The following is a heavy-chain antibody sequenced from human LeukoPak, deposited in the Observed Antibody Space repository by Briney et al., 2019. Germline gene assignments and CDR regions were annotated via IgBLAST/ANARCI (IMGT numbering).Heavy chain of an antibody. CDR2: FDPEDGET. CDR1: GYTLTELS. V-gene: IGHV1-24*01. CDR3: ARGATYYYDSSGYYFDY. J-gene: IGHJ4*02. Sequence: ASVKVSCKVSGYTLTELSMHWVRQAPGKGLEWMGGFDPEDGETVYAQKFQGRVTMTEDTSTDTAYMELRSLRSDDTAVYYCARGATYYYDSSGYYFDYWGQGTLVTVSS. D-gene: IGHD3-22*01.